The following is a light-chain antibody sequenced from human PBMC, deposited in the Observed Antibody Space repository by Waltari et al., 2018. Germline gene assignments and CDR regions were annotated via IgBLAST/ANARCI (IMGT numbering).Light chain of an antibody. CDR1: QTILYTSNNKNH. CDR3: QQYYSPPFT. V-gene: IGKV4-1*01. Sequence: DIVMTQHPHSLGASLGERATTNSTCSQTILYTSNNKNHLGWFQHKRGQPHRQLIYWASTQQSGVPERFSGSGSETDVDLTSSSLQAEDVAVYFCQQYYSPPFTFGPGTTVDV. J-gene: IGKJ3*01. CDR2: WAS.